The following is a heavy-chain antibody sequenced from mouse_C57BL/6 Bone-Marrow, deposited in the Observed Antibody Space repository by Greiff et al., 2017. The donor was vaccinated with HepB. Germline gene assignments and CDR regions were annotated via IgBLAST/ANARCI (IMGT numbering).Heavy chain of an antibody. J-gene: IGHJ2*01. D-gene: IGHD2-3*01. CDR3: ARGLDGSLSY. CDR2: INPNNGGT. V-gene: IGHV1-26*01. Sequence: VQLQQSGPELVKPGASVKISCKASGYTFTDYYMNWVKQSHGKSLEWIGDINPNNGGTSYNQKFKGKATLTVDKSSSTAYMELRSLTSEDSAVYYCARGLDGSLSYWGQGTTLTVSS. CDR1: GYTFTDYY.